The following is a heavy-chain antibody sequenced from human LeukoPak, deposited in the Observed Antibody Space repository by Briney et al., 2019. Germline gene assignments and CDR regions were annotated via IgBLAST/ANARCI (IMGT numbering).Heavy chain of an antibody. CDR3: ARGLRRYYGSGSYSNYYYGMDV. Sequence: PSETLSLTCAVYGGSFSGYYWSWIRQPPGKGLEWIGEINHSGSTNYNPSLKSRVTISVDTSKNQFSLKLSSMTAADTAVYYCARGLRRYYGSGSYSNYYYGMDVWGKGTTVTVSS. CDR1: GGSFSGYY. J-gene: IGHJ6*04. V-gene: IGHV4-34*01. CDR2: INHSGST. D-gene: IGHD3-10*01.